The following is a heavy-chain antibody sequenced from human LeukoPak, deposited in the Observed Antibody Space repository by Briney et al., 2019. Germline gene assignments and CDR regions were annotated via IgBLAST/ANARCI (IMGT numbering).Heavy chain of an antibody. CDR1: GGTFSSYA. D-gene: IGHD3-22*01. CDR2: IIPIFGTA. CDR3: ARDGVYDSSGLFPYYFDY. V-gene: IGHV1-69*13. J-gene: IGHJ4*02. Sequence: ASVKVSCKASGGTFSSYAISWVRQAPGQGLEWMGGIIPIFGTANYAQKFQGRVTITADESTSTAYMELSSLRSEDTAVYYCARDGVYDSSGLFPYYFDYWGQGTLVTVSS.